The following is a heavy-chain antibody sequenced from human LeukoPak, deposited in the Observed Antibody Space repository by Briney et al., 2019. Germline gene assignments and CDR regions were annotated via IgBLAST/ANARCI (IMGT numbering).Heavy chain of an antibody. D-gene: IGHD1-20*01. CDR2: INPSGGST. V-gene: IGHV1-46*01. Sequence: ASVKVSCKASGYTFTSYYMHWVRQAPGQGLEWMGIINPSGGSTSYAQKFQGRVIMTRDMSTSTVYMELSSLRSEDTAVYYCARDLARGIVYLGYWGQGTLVTVSS. J-gene: IGHJ4*02. CDR1: GYTFTSYY. CDR3: ARDLARGIVYLGY.